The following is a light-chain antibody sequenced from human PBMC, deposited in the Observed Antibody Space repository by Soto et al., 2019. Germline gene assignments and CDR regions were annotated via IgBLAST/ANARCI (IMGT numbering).Light chain of an antibody. V-gene: IGLV1-40*01. J-gene: IGLJ2*01. CDR3: QSYDSSLSAVV. Sequence: QSVLTQSPSVSGAPGQRVTISCTGSSSNIGAIYGVHWYQQLPGTAPRLVIYGDNNRPSGVPDRLSGSRSGNTGSLAITGLQAEDEADYYCQSYDSSLSAVVFGGGTKVTVL. CDR2: GDN. CDR1: SSNIGAIYG.